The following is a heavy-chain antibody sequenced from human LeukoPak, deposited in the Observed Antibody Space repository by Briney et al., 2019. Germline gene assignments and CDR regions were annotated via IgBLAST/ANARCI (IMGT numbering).Heavy chain of an antibody. CDR1: GFTFSSYG. D-gene: IGHD2-8*01. V-gene: IGHV3-30*02. Sequence: GGSLRLSRAASGFTFSSYGMHWVRQAPGKGLEWVAYIQYDGSNQQYADSVKGRFSISRDNSKNILYLQMNSLRAEDTAVYYCAKDRCSNGIGCYYYYMDVWGKGTTVTISS. CDR3: AKDRCSNGIGCYYYYMDV. CDR2: IQYDGSNQ. J-gene: IGHJ6*03.